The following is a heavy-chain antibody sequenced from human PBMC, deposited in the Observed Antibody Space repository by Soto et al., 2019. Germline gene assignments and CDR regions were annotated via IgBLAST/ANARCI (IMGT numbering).Heavy chain of an antibody. CDR2: MYNTGST. V-gene: IGHV4-59*01. CDR3: ARQQWLVLNAFDI. J-gene: IGHJ3*02. Sequence: SETLSLTCTLSGGSISRYYWSWIRQPPGKGLEWIGYMYNTGSTIYNPSLKSRVTISVDTSKNQFSLKLNSVTAADTAVYYCARQQWLVLNAFDIWGKGTMVT. D-gene: IGHD6-19*01. CDR1: GGSISRYY.